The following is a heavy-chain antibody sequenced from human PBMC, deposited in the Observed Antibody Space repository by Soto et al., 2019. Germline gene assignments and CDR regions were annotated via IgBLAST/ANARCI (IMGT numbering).Heavy chain of an antibody. Sequence: GGSLRLSCAASGFTFSSYWMHWVRQAPGKGLVWVSRINSDGSSTSYADSVKGRFTISRDNAKNTLYLQMNSLRAEDTAVYYCASPIMITFGVYGMDVWGQGTTVTSP. V-gene: IGHV3-74*01. D-gene: IGHD3-16*01. CDR3: ASPIMITFGVYGMDV. CDR1: GFTFSSYW. CDR2: INSDGSST. J-gene: IGHJ6*02.